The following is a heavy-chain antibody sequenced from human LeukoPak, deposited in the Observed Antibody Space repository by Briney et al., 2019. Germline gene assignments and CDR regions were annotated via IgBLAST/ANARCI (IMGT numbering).Heavy chain of an antibody. J-gene: IGHJ4*02. V-gene: IGHV3-9*01. Sequence: GRSLRLSCAASGFTFDDYAMHWVRQAPGKGLEWVSGISWNSGSIGYADSVKGRFTISRDNARNTVYLQMNSLRPEDTAVYFCAGGRGSYGLWDSWGQGTLVAVSS. D-gene: IGHD1-26*01. CDR2: ISWNSGSI. CDR1: GFTFDDYA. CDR3: AGGRGSYGLWDS.